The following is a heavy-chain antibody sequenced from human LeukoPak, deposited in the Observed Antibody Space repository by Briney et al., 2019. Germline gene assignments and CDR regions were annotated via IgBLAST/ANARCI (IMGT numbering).Heavy chain of an antibody. Sequence: ASVKVSCKASGYTFTSYDINWVRQATGQGLGWMGWMNPNSGNTGYAQKFQGRVTITRNTSISTAYMELSSLRSEDTAVYYCARGSSRRYYYYYYMDVWGKGTTVTVSS. CDR2: MNPNSGNT. CDR1: GYTFTSYD. D-gene: IGHD6-6*01. V-gene: IGHV1-8*03. J-gene: IGHJ6*03. CDR3: ARGSSRRYYYYYYMDV.